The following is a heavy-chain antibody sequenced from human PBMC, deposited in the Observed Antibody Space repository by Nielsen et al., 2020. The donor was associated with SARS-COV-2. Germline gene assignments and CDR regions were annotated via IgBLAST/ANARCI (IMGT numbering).Heavy chain of an antibody. CDR1: GFSLSSSGMC. Sequence: SGPTLVKPTQTLTLTCTFSGFSLSSSGMCVSWIRQPPGKALEWLARIDWDDDKYYSTSLKTRLTISKDTSKNQVVLTMTNMDPVDTATYYCARILGQQLAPDAFDIWGQGTMVIVSS. V-gene: IGHV2-70*11. J-gene: IGHJ3*02. CDR3: ARILGQQLAPDAFDI. D-gene: IGHD6-13*01. CDR2: IDWDDDK.